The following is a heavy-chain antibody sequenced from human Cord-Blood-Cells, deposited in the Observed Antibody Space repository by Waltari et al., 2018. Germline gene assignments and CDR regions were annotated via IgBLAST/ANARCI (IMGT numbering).Heavy chain of an antibody. V-gene: IGHV4-59*11. J-gene: IGHJ4*02. Sequence: QVQLQESGPGLVKPSETLSLTCTVSGGSISSHYWSWIRQPPGKGLEWIGYIYYSGSTNYNPSLKSRVTMSVDTSKNQFSLKLSSVTAADTAVYYCARVTGTRGYWGQGTLVTVSS. CDR2: IYYSGST. CDR3: ARVTGTRGY. D-gene: IGHD1-7*01. CDR1: GGSISSHY.